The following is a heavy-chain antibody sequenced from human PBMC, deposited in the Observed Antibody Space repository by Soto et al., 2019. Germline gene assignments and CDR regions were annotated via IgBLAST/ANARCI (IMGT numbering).Heavy chain of an antibody. J-gene: IGHJ6*02. CDR3: ATGQGYCSGGSCYGGMDV. D-gene: IGHD2-15*01. V-gene: IGHV4-59*01. Sequence: PSETLSLTCTVSGGSISSYYWSWIRQPPGKGLEWIGYIYYSGSTNYNPSLKSRVTISVDTSKNQFSLKLSSVTAADTAVYYCATGQGYCSGGSCYGGMDVWGQGTKVTVSS. CDR2: IYYSGST. CDR1: GGSISSYY.